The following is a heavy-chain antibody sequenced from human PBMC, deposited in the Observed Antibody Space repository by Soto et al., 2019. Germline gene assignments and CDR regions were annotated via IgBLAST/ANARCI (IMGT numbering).Heavy chain of an antibody. CDR2: INHSGST. V-gene: IGHV4-34*01. D-gene: IGHD4-17*01. J-gene: IGHJ1*01. CDR3: ARGNTVTTRSAFQH. Sequence: QVQLQQWGAGLLKPSETLSLTCAVYGGSFSGYYWSWIRQPPGKGLEWIGEINHSGSTNYNPSLKSLVNISVDTSKIQFSLKQSSVTAADTAVYYCARGNTVTTRSAFQHWGQGTLVTVSS. CDR1: GGSFSGYY.